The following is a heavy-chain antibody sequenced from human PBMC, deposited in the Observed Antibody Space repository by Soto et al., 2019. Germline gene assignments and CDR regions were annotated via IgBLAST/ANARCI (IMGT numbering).Heavy chain of an antibody. CDR3: ARGGYYYGSGSYSPPRPLFDY. Sequence: QVQLQQWGAGLLKPSETLSLTCAVYGGSFSGYYWSWIRQPPGKGLEWIGEINHSGSTNYNPSLKRRVTISVDTSKNQFSLKLSSVTAADTAVYYCARGGYYYGSGSYSPPRPLFDYWGQGTLVTVSS. J-gene: IGHJ4*02. V-gene: IGHV4-34*01. CDR1: GGSFSGYY. D-gene: IGHD3-10*01. CDR2: INHSGST.